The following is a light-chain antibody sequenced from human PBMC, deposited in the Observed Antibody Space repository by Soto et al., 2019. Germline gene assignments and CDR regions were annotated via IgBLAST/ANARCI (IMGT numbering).Light chain of an antibody. CDR3: QQYNFWTPLT. CDR2: EAS. V-gene: IGKV3-15*01. Sequence: EIVMTQSPATLSVSPGERATLSCRASQSVNSNLAWYRQKPGQAPRLLISEASTRATGVPARFSGSGSGTEFNLTISSLKSQDYGISYCQQYNFWTPLTFGGGTKVEIK. J-gene: IGKJ4*01. CDR1: QSVNSN.